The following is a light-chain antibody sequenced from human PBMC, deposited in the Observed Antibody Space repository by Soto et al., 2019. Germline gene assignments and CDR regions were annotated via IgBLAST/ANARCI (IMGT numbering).Light chain of an antibody. V-gene: IGKV3-15*01. J-gene: IGKJ4*01. CDR1: QSVYSN. CDR2: GAS. Sequence: ERVMTQSPATLSVSPGERATLSCRASQSVYSNLAWYQQKPGQAPRLLMYGASTRDPGIPARFSGSGSGTEFTLTISSLQSEDFAVYYCQQYNKWPLTFGGGTKVEVK. CDR3: QQYNKWPLT.